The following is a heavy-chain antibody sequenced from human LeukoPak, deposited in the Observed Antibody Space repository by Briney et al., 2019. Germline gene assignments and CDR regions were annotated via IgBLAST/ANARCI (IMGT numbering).Heavy chain of an antibody. J-gene: IGHJ4*02. CDR3: AREATVVGATII. D-gene: IGHD1-26*01. CDR2: ISTSGTT. CDR1: GGSVTTYY. Sequence: PSETLSLTCTVSGGSVTTYYWSWIRQSAGKGLEWIGHISTSGTTTYNPSLKSRVTMSVDTSKNQFPLKLTSVTAADTPVYYCAREATVVGATIIWGQGTLVTVSS. V-gene: IGHV4-4*07.